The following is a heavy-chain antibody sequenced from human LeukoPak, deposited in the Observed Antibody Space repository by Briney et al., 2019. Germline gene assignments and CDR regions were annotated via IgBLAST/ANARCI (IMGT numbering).Heavy chain of an antibody. CDR3: ARGDSRDGIFNY. D-gene: IGHD1-26*01. CDR2: INHSGST. J-gene: IGHJ4*02. V-gene: IGHV4-34*01. Sequence: SETLSLTCAVYGGSFSGYYWSWIRQPPGKGLEWIGEINHSGSTNYNPSLKSRVTISVDTSKNQFSLKLSSVTAADTAVYYCARGDSRDGIFNYWGQGTLVTVSS. CDR1: GGSFSGYY.